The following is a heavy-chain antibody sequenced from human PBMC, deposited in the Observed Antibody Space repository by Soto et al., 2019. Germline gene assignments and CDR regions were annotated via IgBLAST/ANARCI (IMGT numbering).Heavy chain of an antibody. J-gene: IGHJ4*02. Sequence: STLVNPTQTLTLTCTFSGFSLMSKGMGVSGVRQPPGKALEWLAGIHWDDHKYYSASVKNRLTISKDTSKNQVVLMMSEMDPVDTGTYYCARMALFDSGGYYLLYFDYWGQGALVTVSS. V-gene: IGHV2-70*11. CDR1: GFSLMSKGMG. D-gene: IGHD3-22*01. CDR3: ARMALFDSGGYYLLYFDY. CDR2: IHWDDHK.